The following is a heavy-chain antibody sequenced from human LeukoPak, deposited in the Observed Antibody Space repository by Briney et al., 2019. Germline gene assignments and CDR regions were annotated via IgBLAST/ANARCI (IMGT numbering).Heavy chain of an antibody. CDR2: VYSDGST. D-gene: IGHD2-2*01. CDR3: ATSPASSCLDD. V-gene: IGHV3-53*01. Sequence: AGGSLRLSCAASGFSVSSTYMSWARQAPGKGLEWVSIVYSDGSTFYADSVKGRFTISRDNSKNTLYLQMNSLRAEDTAVYYCATSPASSCLDDWGQGTLVTVSS. CDR1: GFSVSSTY. J-gene: IGHJ4*02.